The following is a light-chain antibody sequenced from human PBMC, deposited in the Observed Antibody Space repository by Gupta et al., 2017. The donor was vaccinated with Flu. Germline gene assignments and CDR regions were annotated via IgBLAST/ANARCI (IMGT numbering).Light chain of an antibody. J-gene: IGKJ5*01. CDR3: QQYYSTRRT. Sequence: DIVMTQSSDSLDVSLGERATINCKSSQSVLYSSNNKNYLAWYQQKPGQPPKLLIYWASTRESGVPDRFSGSGSGTDFTLTISSLQAEDVAVYYCQQYYSTRRTFGQGTRLEIK. CDR1: QSVLYSSNNKNY. CDR2: WAS. V-gene: IGKV4-1*01.